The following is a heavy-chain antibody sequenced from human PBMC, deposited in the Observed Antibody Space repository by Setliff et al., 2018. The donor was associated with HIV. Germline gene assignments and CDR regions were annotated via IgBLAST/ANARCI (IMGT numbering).Heavy chain of an antibody. CDR2: IYHSGNT. J-gene: IGHJ4*02. D-gene: IGHD3-3*01. CDR3: ARRGKERGSGYFSRSLYYFDY. CDR1: GYSISSDYW. V-gene: IGHV4-38-2*02. Sequence: TLSLTCTVSGYSISSDYWWGWIRQPPGKGLEWIGSIYHSGNTYYNPSLKSRVIISVDMSKNQFSLKLSSVTAADTAVYYCARRGKERGSGYFSRSLYYFDYWGQGTLVTVSS.